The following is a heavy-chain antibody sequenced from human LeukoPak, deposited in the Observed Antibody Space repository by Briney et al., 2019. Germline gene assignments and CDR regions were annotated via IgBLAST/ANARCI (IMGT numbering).Heavy chain of an antibody. CDR3: ARGSLSSGWFYYYGMDV. CDR2: IGTAGDP. V-gene: IGHV3-13*05. CDR1: GSTFSSYD. Sequence: GGSLRLSCAASGSTFSSYDMHWVRQATGKGLEWVSAIGTAGDPYYPGSVKGRFTISREHAKNSLYLQMNSLRAGDTAVYYCARGSLSSGWFYYYGMDVWGKGTTVTVSS. J-gene: IGHJ6*04. D-gene: IGHD6-19*01.